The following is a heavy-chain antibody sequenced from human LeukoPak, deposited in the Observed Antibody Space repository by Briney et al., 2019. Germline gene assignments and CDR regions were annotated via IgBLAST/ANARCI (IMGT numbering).Heavy chain of an antibody. CDR3: AKDRYRYFDY. V-gene: IGHV3-30*18. CDR1: GFTFDDYA. Sequence: GGTLRLSCAASGFTFDDYAMHWVRQAPGKGLEWVAVISYDGSNKYYADSVKGRFTISRDNSKNTLYLQMNSLRAEDTAVYYCAKDRYRYFDYWGQGTLVTVSS. CDR2: ISYDGSNK. D-gene: IGHD1-14*01. J-gene: IGHJ4*02.